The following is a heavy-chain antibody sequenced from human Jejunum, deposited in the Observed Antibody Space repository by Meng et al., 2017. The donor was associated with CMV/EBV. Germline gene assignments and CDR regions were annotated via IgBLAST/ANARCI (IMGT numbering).Heavy chain of an antibody. CDR1: GGSSSSSNW. V-gene: IGHV4-4*02. CDR3: ARFNYYGMDV. CDR2: VNENRRT. Sequence: TCAASGGSSSSSNWGSGVRQPAGKGVKWIGEVNENRRTNNNPYLKSRVTVSIDKSKNQFSLNVNSVAAADTAVYYCARFNYYGMDVWGQGTTVTVSS. J-gene: IGHJ6*02.